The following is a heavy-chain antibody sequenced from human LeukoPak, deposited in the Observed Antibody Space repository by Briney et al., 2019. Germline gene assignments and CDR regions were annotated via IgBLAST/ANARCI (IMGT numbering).Heavy chain of an antibody. CDR3: VRVGSVAGSDYLDY. CDR1: GFTFSDHF. D-gene: IGHD6-19*01. V-gene: IGHV3-72*01. CDR2: SRDKAKSYTP. J-gene: IGHJ4*02. Sequence: GGSLRLSCAVSGFTFSDHFLDWVRQAPGKALEWVGRSRDKAKSYTPEYAAFVKGRFTISRDDSKNSLYLQMNSLKTEDTAVYYCVRVGSVAGSDYLDYWGQGTLVTVSS.